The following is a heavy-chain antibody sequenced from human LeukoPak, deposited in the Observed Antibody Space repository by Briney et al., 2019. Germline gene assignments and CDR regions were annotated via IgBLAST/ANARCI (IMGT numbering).Heavy chain of an antibody. Sequence: AGGSLRLSCAASGFTFNSYGMHWVRQAPGKGLEGVAVIWYDGSNEYYADSVKGRFTISRANSKNTLYLQMDSLRVEDTAVYYCARDDSSDYLPGAFDFWGQGTVVTVSS. D-gene: IGHD3-22*01. J-gene: IGHJ3*01. CDR1: GFTFNSYG. CDR2: IWYDGSNE. V-gene: IGHV3-33*01. CDR3: ARDDSSDYLPGAFDF.